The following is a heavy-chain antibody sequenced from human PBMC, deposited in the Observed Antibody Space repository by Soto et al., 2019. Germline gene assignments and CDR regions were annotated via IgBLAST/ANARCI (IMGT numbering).Heavy chain of an antibody. CDR1: GFTFSSYA. V-gene: IGHV3-30-3*01. J-gene: IGHJ4*02. Sequence: LRLSCAASGFTFSSYAMHWVRQAPGKGLEWVALISYDGSNKFYADSVKGRFTISRDNSKNTLYLQINSLRAEDTAVYYCARDPKSGYTSGSHLDYWGQGTLVTVSS. CDR2: ISYDGSNK. CDR3: ARDPKSGYTSGSHLDY. D-gene: IGHD5-18*01.